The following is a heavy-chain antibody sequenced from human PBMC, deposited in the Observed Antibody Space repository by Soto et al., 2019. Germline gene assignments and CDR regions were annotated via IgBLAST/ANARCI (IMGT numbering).Heavy chain of an antibody. V-gene: IGHV3-33*01. CDR3: ARHSSVADGMDV. CDR1: GFTFSSYG. CDR2: IWYDGSNK. D-gene: IGHD2-15*01. Sequence: QVQLVESGGGVVQPGRSLRLSCAASGFTFSSYGMHWVRQAPGKGLEWVAVIWYDGSNKYYADSVKGRFTISRDNSKNTLDVQVNSLRAEGTAVYYGARHSSVADGMDVWGQGTTDTVSS. J-gene: IGHJ6*02.